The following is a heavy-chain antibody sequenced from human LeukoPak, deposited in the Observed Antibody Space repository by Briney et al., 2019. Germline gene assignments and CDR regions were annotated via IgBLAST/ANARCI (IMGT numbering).Heavy chain of an antibody. D-gene: IGHD1-1*01. Sequence: PGGSLRLSCAASGFTISATWMSWVRQAPGKGLEWVANIKQDGSEQYYVGSVKGRFTISRDNAKNALYLQMNSLRAEDTAVYYCATDRDWTLLDYWGQGTLVTVSS. V-gene: IGHV3-7*01. J-gene: IGHJ4*02. CDR2: IKQDGSEQ. CDR1: GFTISATW. CDR3: ATDRDWTLLDY.